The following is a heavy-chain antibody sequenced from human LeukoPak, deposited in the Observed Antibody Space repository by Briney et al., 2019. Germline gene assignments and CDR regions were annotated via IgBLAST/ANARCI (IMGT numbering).Heavy chain of an antibody. CDR2: INHSGST. J-gene: IGHJ1*01. V-gene: IGHV4-34*01. D-gene: IGHD2-2*01. CDR1: GGSFSGYY. CDR3: ARGVPVVPAGYFQH. Sequence: PSETLSLTCAVYGGSFSGYYWSWIRQPPGKGLEWIGEINHSGSTNYNPSLKSRVTISVDTSKNQFSLKLSSVTAADTAVHYCARGVPVVPAGYFQHWGQGTLVTVSS.